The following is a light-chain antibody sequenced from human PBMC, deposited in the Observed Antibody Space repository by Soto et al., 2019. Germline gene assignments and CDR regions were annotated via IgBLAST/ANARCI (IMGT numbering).Light chain of an antibody. V-gene: IGKV3-20*01. CDR1: QSVSSSY. CDR2: GAS. J-gene: IGKJ2*01. CDR3: QQYANLYT. Sequence: ETVLTQSPGTLSLSPGERATLSCRASQSVSSSYLAWYQQKPGQAPRLLIYGASSRATGIPDRFSGSGSGTDFPLTISRLEPEDVAVYYCQQYANLYTFGQGTKLEIK.